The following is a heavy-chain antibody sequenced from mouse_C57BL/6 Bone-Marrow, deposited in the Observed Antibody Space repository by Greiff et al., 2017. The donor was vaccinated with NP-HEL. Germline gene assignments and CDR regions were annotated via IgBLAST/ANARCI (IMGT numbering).Heavy chain of an antibody. V-gene: IGHV14-4*01. CDR3: TTLLGLNYFDY. D-gene: IGHD2-12*01. CDR1: GFNIKDDY. CDR2: IDPENGDT. Sequence: QLQQSGAELVRPGASVKLSCTASGFNIKDDYMHWVKQRPEQGLEWIGWIDPENGDTEYASKFQGKATITADTSSNTAYLQLSSLTSEDTAVYYCTTLLGLNYFDYWGQGTTLTVSS. J-gene: IGHJ2*01.